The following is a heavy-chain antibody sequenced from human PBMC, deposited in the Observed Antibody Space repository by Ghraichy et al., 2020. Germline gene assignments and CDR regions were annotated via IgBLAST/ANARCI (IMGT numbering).Heavy chain of an antibody. CDR3: ASSGVQHYYDSSGYSDDAFDI. J-gene: IGHJ3*02. CDR2: ISAYNGNT. CDR1: GYTFTSYG. Sequence: ASVKVSCKASGYTFTSYGISWVRQAPGQGLEWMGWISAYNGNTNYAQKLQGRVTMTTDTSTSTAYMELRSLRSDDTAVYYCASSGVQHYYDSSGYSDDAFDIWGQGTMVTVSS. V-gene: IGHV1-18*01. D-gene: IGHD3-22*01.